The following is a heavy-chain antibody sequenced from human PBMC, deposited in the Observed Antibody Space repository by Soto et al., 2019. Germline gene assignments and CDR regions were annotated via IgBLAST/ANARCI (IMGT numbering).Heavy chain of an antibody. Sequence: SETLSLTCTVSGGSISNFYWSWIRQPPGKGLEWIGCISYSGNTNYNPSLKSRVSISVDTSKNQLSLNLTSVTAADTAVYYCARAPMVLSRSYSDSWGQGTPVTVSS. V-gene: IGHV4-59*01. J-gene: IGHJ4*02. CDR2: ISYSGNT. CDR1: GGSISNFY. CDR3: ARAPMVLSRSYSDS. D-gene: IGHD2-8*01.